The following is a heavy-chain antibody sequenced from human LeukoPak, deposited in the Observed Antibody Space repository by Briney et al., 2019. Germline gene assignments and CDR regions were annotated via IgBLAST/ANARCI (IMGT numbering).Heavy chain of an antibody. J-gene: IGHJ4*02. CDR1: GYTFTSYG. D-gene: IGHD3-22*01. Sequence: ASVKVSCKASGYTFTSYGISWVRQATGQGLEWMGWMNPNSGNTGYAQKFQGRVTMTRNTSISTAYMELSSLRSEDTAVYYCARDYYDNSGPSGYWGQGTLVIVSS. CDR3: ARDYYDNSGPSGY. CDR2: MNPNSGNT. V-gene: IGHV1-8*02.